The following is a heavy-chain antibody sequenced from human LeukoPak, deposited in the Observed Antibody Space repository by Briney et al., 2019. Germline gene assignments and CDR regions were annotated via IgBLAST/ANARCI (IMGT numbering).Heavy chain of an antibody. CDR1: GYTFTSYD. CDR2: MNPNSGNT. CDR3: ARALGYCSGGSCTYYYYYGMDV. Sequence: RASVKVSCKASGYTFTSYDINWVRQATGQGLEWMGWMNPNSGNTGYAQKFQGRVTMTRNTSISTAYMELSSLRSEDTAVYYCARALGYCSGGSCTYYYYYGMDVWGQGTTVTVSS. V-gene: IGHV1-8*01. J-gene: IGHJ6*02. D-gene: IGHD2-15*01.